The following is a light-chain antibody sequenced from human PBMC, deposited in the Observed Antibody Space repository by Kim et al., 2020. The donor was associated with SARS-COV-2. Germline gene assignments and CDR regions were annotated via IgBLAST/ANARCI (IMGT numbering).Light chain of an antibody. CDR1: RSNIGSNS. CDR2: SNG. J-gene: IGLJ3*02. CDR3: TAWDDSLDGWG. Sequence: GQGVTISFSGSRSNIGSNSVNWYQRLPGTDPKVLIYSNGKRPSGVPDRFTGSKSGTSGSLAISGLQSEDEADYYCTAWDDSLDGWGFGGGTRLTVL. V-gene: IGLV1-44*01.